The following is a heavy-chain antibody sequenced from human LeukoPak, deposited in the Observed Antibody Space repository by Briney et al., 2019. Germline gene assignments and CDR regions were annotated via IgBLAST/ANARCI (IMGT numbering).Heavy chain of an antibody. D-gene: IGHD5-18*01. Sequence: GSLRLSCAASGFTFSSYSMNWVRQAPGKGLEWVSSISSSSSSIYYADSVKGRFTISRDNAKNSLYLQMNSLRAEDTAVYYCARASGDIVETATMGSYWGQGTLVTVSS. J-gene: IGHJ4*02. CDR1: GFTFSSYS. V-gene: IGHV3-21*01. CDR2: ISSSSSSI. CDR3: ARASGDIVETATMGSY.